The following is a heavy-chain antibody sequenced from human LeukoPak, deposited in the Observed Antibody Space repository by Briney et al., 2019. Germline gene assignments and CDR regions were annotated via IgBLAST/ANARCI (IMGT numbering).Heavy chain of an antibody. CDR1: GLTFRNYA. CDR2: ISGSGGST. CDR3: AKGTGDFWSGYYPPTYFDY. D-gene: IGHD3-3*01. J-gene: IGHJ4*02. Sequence: GGSLRLSCAASGLTFRNYAMSWVRQAPGKGLEWVSVISGSGGSTYYADSVKGRFTISRDNSKNTLYLQMNSLRAEDTAVYYCAKGTGDFWSGYYPPTYFDYWGQGTLVTVSS. V-gene: IGHV3-23*01.